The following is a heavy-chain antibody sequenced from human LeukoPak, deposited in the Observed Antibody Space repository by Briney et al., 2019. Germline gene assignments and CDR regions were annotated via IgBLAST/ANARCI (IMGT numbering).Heavy chain of an antibody. CDR2: IYPGDSDT. D-gene: IGHD4-17*01. J-gene: IGHJ5*02. Sequence: GESLKISCKGSGYSFTSYWIGWVRQMPGKGLERMGIIYPGDSDTRYSPPFQGQVTISADKSISTACLQWSSLKASDTAVYYCARPRTVTTGWDWFDPWGQGTLVTVSS. CDR1: GYSFTSYW. CDR3: ARPRTVTTGWDWFDP. V-gene: IGHV5-51*01.